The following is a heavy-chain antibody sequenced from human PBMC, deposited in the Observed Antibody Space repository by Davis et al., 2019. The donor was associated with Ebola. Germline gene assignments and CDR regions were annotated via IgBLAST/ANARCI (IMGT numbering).Heavy chain of an antibody. CDR3: ARDRGTAMGHFDY. CDR2: IWYDGSNK. D-gene: IGHD5-18*01. CDR1: GFTFSSYG. J-gene: IGHJ4*02. V-gene: IGHV3-30*19. Sequence: GESLKISCAASGFTFSSYGMHWVRQAPGKGLEWVAVIWYDGSNKYYADSVKGRFTISRDNSKNTLYLQMNSLRAEDTAVYYCARDRGTAMGHFDYWGQGTLVTVSS.